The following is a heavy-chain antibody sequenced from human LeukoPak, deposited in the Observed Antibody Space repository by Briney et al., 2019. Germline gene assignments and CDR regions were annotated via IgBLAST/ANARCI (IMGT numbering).Heavy chain of an antibody. Sequence: SVKVSCKASGGSFRSNAISWVRQAPGQGLEWMGGIIPIFGTAHYAQKLQGRVTITADESTTTAYMELSSLRSEDTAVYFCARGLSSSWSYFDYWGQGTLVTVSS. CDR3: ARGLSSSWSYFDY. D-gene: IGHD6-13*01. V-gene: IGHV1-69*13. CDR2: IIPIFGTA. J-gene: IGHJ4*02. CDR1: GGSFRSNA.